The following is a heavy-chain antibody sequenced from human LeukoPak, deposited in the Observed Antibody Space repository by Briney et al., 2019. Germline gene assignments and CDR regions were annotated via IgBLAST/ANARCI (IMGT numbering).Heavy chain of an antibody. V-gene: IGHV4-59*01. D-gene: IGHD2-2*01. J-gene: IGHJ2*01. CDR2: VFYTGST. CDR3: ARSKSAAMFYWYFDL. Sequence: SETLSLTCDVSGDSITSYYWSWIRQPPGKGLEWIGYVFYTGSTNYTPSLKSRVTISQETPKKHVSLRLSSVTAADTAMYSCARSKSAAMFYWYFDLWGRGTLVTVSS. CDR1: GDSITSYY.